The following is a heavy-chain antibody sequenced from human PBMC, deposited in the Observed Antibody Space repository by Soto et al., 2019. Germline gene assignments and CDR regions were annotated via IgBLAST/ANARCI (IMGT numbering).Heavy chain of an antibody. Sequence: GGSLRLSCAASGFTFSSYAMSWVRQAPGKGLEWVSAISGSGGSTYYADSVKGRFTISRDNSKNTLYLQMNSLRAEDTAVYYCANSHXSGGSCSINSVYYGMDVWGQATTVTVSS. J-gene: IGHJ6*02. CDR2: ISGSGGST. CDR1: GFTFSSYA. CDR3: ANSHXSGGSCSINSVYYGMDV. V-gene: IGHV3-23*01. D-gene: IGHD2-15*01.